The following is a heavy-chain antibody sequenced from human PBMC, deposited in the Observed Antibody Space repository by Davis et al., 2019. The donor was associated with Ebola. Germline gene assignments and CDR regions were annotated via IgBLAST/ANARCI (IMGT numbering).Heavy chain of an antibody. CDR2: IRYDGSDE. CDR1: GFTFSNYG. V-gene: IGHV3-30*02. D-gene: IGHD4-23*01. CDR3: AQQLGDYGGNALRY. J-gene: IGHJ4*02. Sequence: GGSLRLSCAASGFTFSNYGMHWVRQAPGKGLEWVAFIRYDGSDEYYADSVRGRFSISRDNSRNTLYLQMNSLRAEDTAVYYCAQQLGDYGGNALRYWGQGTLVTVSS.